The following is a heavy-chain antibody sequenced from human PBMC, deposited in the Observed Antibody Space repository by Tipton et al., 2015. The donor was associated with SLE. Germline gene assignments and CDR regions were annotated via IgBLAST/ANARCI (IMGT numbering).Heavy chain of an antibody. Sequence: LRLSCTVSGGSISSGGYYWTWIRQLPGKGLEWIGYIYYSGNTYYNPSLGSRLTISVDTSKDQFSLRLTSVTAADTAVYYCARDTDWNLSPDVWGKGTTVTVSS. J-gene: IGHJ6*04. CDR1: GGSISSGGYY. CDR2: IYYSGNT. D-gene: IGHD1-7*01. V-gene: IGHV4-31*03. CDR3: ARDTDWNLSPDV.